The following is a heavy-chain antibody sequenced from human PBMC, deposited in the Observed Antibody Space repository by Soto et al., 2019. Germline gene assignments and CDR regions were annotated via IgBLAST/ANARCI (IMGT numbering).Heavy chain of an antibody. V-gene: IGHV4-59*08. CDR2: ISYTGST. Sequence: SETLSLTCTVSSGSISSHYWSWIRQPPGKGLEWIGYISYTGSTSYYNPSLKTRVTISVDTSKNQFSLQLSSVTAADTAVYYCARQVVTASSPIYYFDYWGQGSLVTVSS. CDR3: ARQVVTASSPIYYFDY. CDR1: SGSISSHY. D-gene: IGHD2-21*02. J-gene: IGHJ4*02.